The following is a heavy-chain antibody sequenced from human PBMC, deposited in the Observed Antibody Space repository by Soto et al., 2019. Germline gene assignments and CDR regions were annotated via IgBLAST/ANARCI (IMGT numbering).Heavy chain of an antibody. J-gene: IGHJ5*02. CDR2: ISHTGST. Sequence: QLQLQESGSGLVKPSQTLSLTCAVSGGSITSGNSYSWSWIRQPPWKGLECIGSISHTGSTSYNPSLKSLVTMSVDKSKNPFSRKLSSVTASDRCVYYCARAVAPYFGTCFAPWGQGTLVTVSS. V-gene: IGHV4-30-2*01. CDR1: GGSITSGNSYS. D-gene: IGHD3-10*01. CDR3: ARAVAPYFGTCFAP.